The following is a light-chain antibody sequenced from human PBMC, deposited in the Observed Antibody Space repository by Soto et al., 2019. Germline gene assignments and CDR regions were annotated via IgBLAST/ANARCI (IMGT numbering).Light chain of an antibody. CDR3: SSYAGSNNFV. CDR1: SSDVGGYNY. J-gene: IGLJ1*01. V-gene: IGLV2-8*01. CDR2: EVS. Sequence: QSALTQPPSASGSPGQSVTISCSGTSSDVGGYNYVSWHQQHPGKAPKLMIYEVSKRPSGVPERFSGSKSGNTASLIVSGLQAEDEADYYCSSYAGSNNFVFGTGTKVTVL.